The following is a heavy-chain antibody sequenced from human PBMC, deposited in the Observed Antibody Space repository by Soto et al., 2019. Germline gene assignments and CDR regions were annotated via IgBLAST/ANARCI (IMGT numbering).Heavy chain of an antibody. V-gene: IGHV4-31*03. Sequence: SETLSLTCTVSGGSINSGGYYWSWIRQHPGKGLEWIGYIYNSVITYYNPSLKSRVTISLNTSTSTAYMELRSLRSDDTAVYYCATWELPPFGFDYWGQGTLVTVS. CDR3: ATWELPPFGFDY. CDR2: IYNSVIT. J-gene: IGHJ4*02. D-gene: IGHD1-26*01. CDR1: GGSINSGGYY.